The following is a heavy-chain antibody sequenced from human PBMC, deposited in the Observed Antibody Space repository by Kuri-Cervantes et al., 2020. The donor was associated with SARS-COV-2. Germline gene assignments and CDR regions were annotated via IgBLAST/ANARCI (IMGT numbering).Heavy chain of an antibody. CDR2: IYYSGST. J-gene: IGHJ4*02. D-gene: IGHD2-15*01. Sequence: ESLKISCTVSGGSFSSSSYYWGWIRQPPGKGLVWSGSIYYSGSTYYNPSLKSRVTISVDTSKNQFSLKLSPVTAADTAEYYCARQSVVGSDDWGQGTLVTVSS. V-gene: IGHV4-39*01. CDR1: GGSFSSSSYY. CDR3: ARQSVVGSDD.